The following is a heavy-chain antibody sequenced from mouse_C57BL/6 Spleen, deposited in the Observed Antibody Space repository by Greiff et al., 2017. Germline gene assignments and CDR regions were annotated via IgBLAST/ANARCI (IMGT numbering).Heavy chain of an antibody. V-gene: IGHV1-4*01. J-gene: IGHJ2*01. D-gene: IGHD1-1*01. CDR2: INPSRGYT. CDR1: GYTFTSYT. Sequence: QVQLQQSGAELARPGASVKMSCKASGYTFTSYTMHWVKQRPGQGLEWIGYINPSRGYTKYNQKFKDKATLTADKSSSTAYMQLSSLTSEDSAVYYCARSDYGSSYNYFDYWGQGTTLTVSS. CDR3: ARSDYGSSYNYFDY.